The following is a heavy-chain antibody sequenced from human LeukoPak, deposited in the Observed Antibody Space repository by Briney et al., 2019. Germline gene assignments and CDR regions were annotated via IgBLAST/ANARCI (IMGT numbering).Heavy chain of an antibody. V-gene: IGHV1-3*01. CDR1: GYTFTSYA. Sequence: ASVKVSCKASGYTFTSYAMHWVRQAPGQRLEWMGWINADNGNTKYSQKFQGRVTITRDTSASTAYMELSSLRSEDTAVYYCARGRIVGGGNSRPLDYWGQGTLVTVSS. CDR3: ARGRIVGGGNSRPLDY. D-gene: IGHD4-23*01. CDR2: INADNGNT. J-gene: IGHJ4*02.